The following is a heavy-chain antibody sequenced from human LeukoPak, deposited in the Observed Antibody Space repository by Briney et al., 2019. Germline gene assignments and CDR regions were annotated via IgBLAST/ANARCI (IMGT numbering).Heavy chain of an antibody. CDR2: VYYSGST. J-gene: IGHJ4*02. Sequence: SETLSLTCTVSGDSISNYYWSWVRQPPGKGLEWIGYVYYSGSTNYNPSLKSRVSISADTSKNQFSLKLSSVTAADTAVYYCAKLPPVGPGLDDYWGQGTLVTVSS. V-gene: IGHV4-59*01. CDR1: GDSISNYY. D-gene: IGHD3/OR15-3a*01. CDR3: AKLPPVGPGLDDY.